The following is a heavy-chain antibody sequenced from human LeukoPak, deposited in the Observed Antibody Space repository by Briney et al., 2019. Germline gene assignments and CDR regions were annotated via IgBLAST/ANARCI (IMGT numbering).Heavy chain of an antibody. D-gene: IGHD5-12*01. CDR3: ARAPQGYSGYDLFL. V-gene: IGHV3-30-3*01. Sequence: GGSLRLSCAASGFTFRSYAMHWARQAPGKGLGWVAVISYDGSSNNYADSVKGRFTISRDNSKSTLFLQMNSLRAEDTAVYYCARAPQGYSGYDLFLWGQGTLVTVSS. J-gene: IGHJ4*02. CDR2: ISYDGSSN. CDR1: GFTFRSYA.